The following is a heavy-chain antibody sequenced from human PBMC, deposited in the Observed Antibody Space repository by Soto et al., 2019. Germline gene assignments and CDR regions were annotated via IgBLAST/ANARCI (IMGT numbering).Heavy chain of an antibody. J-gene: IGHJ4*02. CDR1: GGSISSYY. Sequence: SETLSLTCTVSGGSISSYYWSWIRQPPGKGLEWIGYIYYSGSTNYNPSLKSRVTISVDTSKNQFSLKLSSVTAADTAVYYCASSRPRMTTYYFDYWGQGTLGTV. CDR2: IYYSGST. D-gene: IGHD4-17*01. CDR3: ASSRPRMTTYYFDY. V-gene: IGHV4-59*01.